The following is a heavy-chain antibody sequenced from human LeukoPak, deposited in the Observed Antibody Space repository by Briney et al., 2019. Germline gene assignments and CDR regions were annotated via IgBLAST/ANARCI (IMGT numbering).Heavy chain of an antibody. D-gene: IGHD6-19*01. CDR1: GGTFGSYA. V-gene: IGHV1-69*04. CDR3: ASENSSGQGGGANWFDP. CDR2: IIPIFGIA. J-gene: IGHJ5*02. Sequence: GSSVKVSCKASGGTFGSYAISWVRQAPGQGPEWMGRIIPIFGIANYAQKFQGRVTITADKSTSTAYMELSSLRSEDTAVYYCASENSSGQGGGANWFDPWGQGTLVTVSS.